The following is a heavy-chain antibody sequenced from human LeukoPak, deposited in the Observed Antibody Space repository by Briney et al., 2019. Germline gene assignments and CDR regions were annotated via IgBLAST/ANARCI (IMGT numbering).Heavy chain of an antibody. J-gene: IGHJ4*02. D-gene: IGHD2-2*02. V-gene: IGHV4-38-2*02. Sequence: PSETLSLTCTVSGYSISSGYYWGWIRQPPGKGLEWIGSIYHSGSTYYNPSLKSRVTISVDTSKNQFSLKLSSVTAADTAVYYCARGVLRAQLYPSYYFDYWGQGTLVTVSS. CDR3: ARGVLRAQLYPSYYFDY. CDR2: IYHSGST. CDR1: GYSISSGYY.